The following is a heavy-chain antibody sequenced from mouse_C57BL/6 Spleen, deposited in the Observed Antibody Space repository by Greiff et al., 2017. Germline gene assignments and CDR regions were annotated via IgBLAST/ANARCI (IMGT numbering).Heavy chain of an antibody. V-gene: IGHV1-55*01. CDR1: GYTFTSYW. Sequence: QVQLQQSGAELVKPGASVKMSCKASGYTFTSYWITWVKQRPGQGLEWIGDIYPGSGSTNYNEKFKSKATLTVDTSSSTAYMQLSSLTSEDSAVYYCARRGYYVGYYFDYWGQGTTLTVSS. CDR2: IYPGSGST. CDR3: ARRGYYVGYYFDY. D-gene: IGHD2-3*01. J-gene: IGHJ2*01.